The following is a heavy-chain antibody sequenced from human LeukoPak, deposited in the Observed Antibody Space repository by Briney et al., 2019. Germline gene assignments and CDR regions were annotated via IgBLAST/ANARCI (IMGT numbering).Heavy chain of an antibody. CDR2: SKGSGTST. D-gene: IGHD2-2*01. CDR3: AKGVKDYRSTRCYYELLS. Sequence: GGSLILCCTTSGFSFSYYAMRWVRQAPGGGLQWVSTSKGSGTSTYYEDSVKGHFTMPSDNAKNSLYLQMHSLRAEGTAVYYCAKGVKDYRSTRCYYELLSWGQGNLVTASS. V-gene: IGHV3-23*01. J-gene: IGHJ5*02. CDR1: GFSFSYYA.